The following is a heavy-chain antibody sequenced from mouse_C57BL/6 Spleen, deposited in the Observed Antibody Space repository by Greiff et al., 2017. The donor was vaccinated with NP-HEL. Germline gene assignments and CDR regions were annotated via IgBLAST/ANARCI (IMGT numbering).Heavy chain of an antibody. V-gene: IGHV5-9*01. CDR1: GFTFSSYT. CDR3: AREDYDGYYPFAY. D-gene: IGHD2-3*01. Sequence: EVQLVESGGGLVKPGGSLKLSCAASGFTFSSYTMSWVRQTPEKRLEWVATISGGGGNTYYPDSVKGRFTISRDNAKNTLYLQMSSLRSEDTALYYCAREDYDGYYPFAYWGQGTLVTVSA. J-gene: IGHJ3*01. CDR2: ISGGGGNT.